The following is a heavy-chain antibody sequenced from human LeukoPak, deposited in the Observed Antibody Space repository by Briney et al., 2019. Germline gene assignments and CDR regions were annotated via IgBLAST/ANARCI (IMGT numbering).Heavy chain of an antibody. J-gene: IGHJ4*02. CDR1: GYTFTGYY. Sequence: ASVKVSCKASGYTFTGYYMHWVRQAPGQGLEWMGWINPNSGGTNYAQKFQGRVTMTRDTSISTAYMELSSLRSEDTAVYYCARHSGSLDYWGQGTLVTVSS. V-gene: IGHV1-2*02. CDR3: ARHSGSLDY. D-gene: IGHD1-26*01. CDR2: INPNSGGT.